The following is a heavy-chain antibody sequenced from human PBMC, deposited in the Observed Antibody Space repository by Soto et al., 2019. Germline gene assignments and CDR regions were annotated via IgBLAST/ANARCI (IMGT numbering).Heavy chain of an antibody. CDR1: GFSISNAW. Sequence: EVQLVESGGGLVKPGGSLRLSCAASGFSISNAWMHWVRQAPGKGLEWVGRVKSKADGGTADYAAPVKGRFTISRDDSKNTQYLQMNSLKMEDTAVYYCNTYPDFWGGHTPLWGQGTLVTVSS. CDR2: VKSKADGGTA. CDR3: NTYPDFWGGHTPL. V-gene: IGHV3-15*07. D-gene: IGHD3-3*01. J-gene: IGHJ4*02.